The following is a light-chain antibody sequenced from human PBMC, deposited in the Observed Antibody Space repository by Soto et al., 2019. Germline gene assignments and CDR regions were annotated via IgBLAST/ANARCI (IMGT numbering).Light chain of an antibody. CDR2: AAS. CDR1: QGISSY. CDR3: QQYYSYPRT. V-gene: IGKV1-8*01. Sequence: AIRMTQSPSSLSASTGDRVTITCRASQGISSYLAWYQQKPGKAPKLLIYAASTLQSGVPSRFSCSGSATDMTITISCLQSEDFATYYCQQYYSYPRTVGQGTKVEIK. J-gene: IGKJ1*01.